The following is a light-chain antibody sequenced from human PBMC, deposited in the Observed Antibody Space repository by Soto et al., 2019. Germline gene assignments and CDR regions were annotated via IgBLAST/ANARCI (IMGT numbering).Light chain of an antibody. CDR1: QSVSSSY. CDR3: QQYGSSPGT. Sequence: EIVSTQSPGTLSLSPWERATLSCRASQSVSSSYLAWYQQKPGQAPRLLIYGASSRATGIPDRFSGSGSGTDFTLTISRLEPEDFAVYYCQQYGSSPGTVGQGTKVDIK. CDR2: GAS. J-gene: IGKJ1*01. V-gene: IGKV3-20*01.